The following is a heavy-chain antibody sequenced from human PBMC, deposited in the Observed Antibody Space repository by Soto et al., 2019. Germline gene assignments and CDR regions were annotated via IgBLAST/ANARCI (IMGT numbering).Heavy chain of an antibody. CDR1: GFTFSSYA. D-gene: IGHD6-19*01. Sequence: GGSLRLSCAASGFTFSSYAMSWVRQAPGKGLEWVSAISGGGDTRYYADSVKGRFTISRDNSKNTLYLQMSSLGAEDTAVYYCAKSALDGGREGIAVAGPLGGYYYYGMDVWGQGTTVTVSS. CDR2: ISGGGDTR. CDR3: AKSALDGGREGIAVAGPLGGYYYYGMDV. J-gene: IGHJ6*02. V-gene: IGHV3-23*01.